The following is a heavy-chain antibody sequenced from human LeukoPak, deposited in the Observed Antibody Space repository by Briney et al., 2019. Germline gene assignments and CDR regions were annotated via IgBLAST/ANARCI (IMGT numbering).Heavy chain of an antibody. CDR3: AKVFGAYYDFWSGYPRVNAFDI. Sequence: PGGSLRLSCAASGFTFSSYGMHWVRQASGKGLEWVAVISYDGSNKYYADSVKGRFTISRDNSKNTLYLQMNSLRAEDTAVYYCAKVFGAYYDFWSGYPRVNAFDIWGQGTMVTVSS. CDR1: GFTFSSYG. J-gene: IGHJ3*02. CDR2: ISYDGSNK. V-gene: IGHV3-30*18. D-gene: IGHD3-3*01.